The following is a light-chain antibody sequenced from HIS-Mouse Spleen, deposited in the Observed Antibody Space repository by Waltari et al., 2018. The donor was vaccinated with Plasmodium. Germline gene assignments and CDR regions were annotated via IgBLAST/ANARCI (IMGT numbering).Light chain of an antibody. CDR1: SGHSSYA. Sequence: QLVLTQSPSASASLGASVTLTCTLSSGHSSYALAWHQQQPEKGPRYLMTLNSDGSHSKGDGIPDRFSGSSSGAERYLTISSLQSEDEADYYCQTWGTGIQVFGGGTKLTVL. CDR2: LNSDGSH. V-gene: IGLV4-69*01. CDR3: QTWGTGIQV. J-gene: IGLJ3*02.